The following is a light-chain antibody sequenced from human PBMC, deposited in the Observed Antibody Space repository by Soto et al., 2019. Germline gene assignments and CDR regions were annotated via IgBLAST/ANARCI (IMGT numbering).Light chain of an antibody. V-gene: IGKV3-15*01. J-gene: IGKJ4*01. CDR1: QSVSSN. Sequence: EIVMTQSPATLSVSPGERGTLSCRASQSVSSNLAWYQQKPGQAPRLLIYGASTRATGIPARFSGSGSGTEFTLTISSLQSEDFAVYCCQQYNNWPPLTFGGGTKVEIK. CDR2: GAS. CDR3: QQYNNWPPLT.